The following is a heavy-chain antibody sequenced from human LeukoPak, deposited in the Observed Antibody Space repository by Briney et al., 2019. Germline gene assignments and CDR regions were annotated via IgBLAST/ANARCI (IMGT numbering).Heavy chain of an antibody. CDR3: ARHYADLTGGLDY. CDR1: GYSFTSYW. D-gene: IGHD2-2*01. Sequence: GESLKISCKDSGYSFTSYWIGWVRQMPGKGLEWMGIIYPGDSDTRYSPSFQGQVTISADKSISTAYLQWSSLKASDTAMYYCARHYADLTGGLDYWGQGTLVTVSS. CDR2: IYPGDSDT. J-gene: IGHJ4*02. V-gene: IGHV5-51*01.